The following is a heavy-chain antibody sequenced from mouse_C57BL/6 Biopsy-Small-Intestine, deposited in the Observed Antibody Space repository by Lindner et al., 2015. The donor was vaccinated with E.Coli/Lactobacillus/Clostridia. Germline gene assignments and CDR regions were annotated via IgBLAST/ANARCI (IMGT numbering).Heavy chain of an antibody. V-gene: IGHV14-2*01. D-gene: IGHD2-3*01. CDR3: ARGHDGYYGHFDV. CDR1: GFNIKDYY. Sequence: VQLQESGAELVKPGASVKLSCTASGFNIKDYYMHWVKQRTEQGLEWIGRIDPEDGETKYAPKFQGKATITADTSSNTAYLQLSSLTSEDSAVYFCARGHDGYYGHFDVWGTGTTVTVSS. J-gene: IGHJ1*03. CDR2: IDPEDGET.